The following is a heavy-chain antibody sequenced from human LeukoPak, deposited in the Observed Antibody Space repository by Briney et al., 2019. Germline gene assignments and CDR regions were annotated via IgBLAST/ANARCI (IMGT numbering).Heavy chain of an antibody. J-gene: IGHJ4*02. CDR1: GGSISSYY. CDR3: ARADGRGYCSSTSCYAIDY. CDR2: IYYSGST. Sequence: SETLSLTCTISGGSISSYYWSWIRQPPGKGLEWIGYIYYSGSTNYNPSLKSRVTISVDTSKNQFPLKLSSVTAADTAVYYCARADGRGYCSSTSCYAIDYWGQGTLVTVSS. V-gene: IGHV4-59*08. D-gene: IGHD2-2*01.